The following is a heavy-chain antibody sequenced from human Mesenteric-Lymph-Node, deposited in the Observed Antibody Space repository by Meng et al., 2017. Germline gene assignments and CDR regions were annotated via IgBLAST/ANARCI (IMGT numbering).Heavy chain of an antibody. D-gene: IGHD5-12*01. Sequence: QWQVQAPAPGLVKPSQTLSLTCTVSDGFTTSDDYYWSWIRQPPGKGLEWIGYIHYSGTTYYNPSLKSRIAISLDTSKNQFSLNLNSVTAADAAVYYCARDSPGGYGYFDSWGQGTLVTVSS. V-gene: IGHV4-30-4*01. CDR3: ARDSPGGYGYFDS. J-gene: IGHJ4*02. CDR2: IHYSGTT. CDR1: DGFTTSDDYY.